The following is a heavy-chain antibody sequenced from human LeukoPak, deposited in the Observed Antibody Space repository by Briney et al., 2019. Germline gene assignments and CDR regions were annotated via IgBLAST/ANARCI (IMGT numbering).Heavy chain of an antibody. V-gene: IGHV4-61*01. CDR3: ARDRKGGDYYGSGSYYNWFDP. D-gene: IGHD3-10*01. CDR2: IYYSGST. Sequence: SETLSLTCTVSGGSVSSGSYYWSWIRQPPGKGLEWIGYIYYSGSTNYNPSLKSRVTISVDTSKSQFSLKLSSVTAADTAVYYCARDRKGGDYYGSGSYYNWFDPWGQGTLVTVSS. CDR1: GGSVSSGSYY. J-gene: IGHJ5*02.